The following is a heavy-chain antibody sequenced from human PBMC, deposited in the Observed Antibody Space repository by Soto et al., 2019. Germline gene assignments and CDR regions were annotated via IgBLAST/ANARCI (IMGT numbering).Heavy chain of an antibody. CDR1: GGTFSSYA. CDR3: ARAKITMIVVVKPNYYYYGMDV. D-gene: IGHD3-22*01. J-gene: IGHJ6*02. Sequence: SVKVSCKASGGTFSSYAISWVRQAPGQGLEWMGGIIPIFGTANYAQKFQGRVTITADKSTSTAYMELSSLRSEDTAVYYCARAKITMIVVVKPNYYYYGMDVWGQGTTVTVSS. CDR2: IIPIFGTA. V-gene: IGHV1-69*06.